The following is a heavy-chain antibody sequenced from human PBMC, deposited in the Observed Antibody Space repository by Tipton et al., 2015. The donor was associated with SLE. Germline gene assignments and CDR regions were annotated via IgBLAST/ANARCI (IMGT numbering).Heavy chain of an antibody. CDR1: GGSISSGSYY. D-gene: IGHD1-1*01. Sequence: TLSLTCTVSGGSISSGSYYWSWIRQPAGKGLEWIGRIYTSGSTNYNPSLKSRVTISVDTSKNQFSLKLSSVTAADTAVYYCATGHFDFWGQGRLVTVSS. CDR2: IYTSGST. V-gene: IGHV4-61*02. CDR3: ATGHFDF. J-gene: IGHJ5*01.